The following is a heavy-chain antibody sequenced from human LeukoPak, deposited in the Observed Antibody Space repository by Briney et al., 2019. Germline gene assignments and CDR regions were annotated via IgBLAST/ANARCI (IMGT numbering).Heavy chain of an antibody. Sequence: SETLSLTCAVYGGSFSGYYWSWIRQPPGKGLEWIGEINHSGSTNYNPSLKSRVTISVDTSKNQFSLKLSSVTAADTAVYYCARAWGGYTAMGNDYWGQGTLVTVSS. CDR1: GGSFSGYY. CDR2: INHSGST. CDR3: ARAWGGYTAMGNDY. J-gene: IGHJ4*02. D-gene: IGHD5-18*01. V-gene: IGHV4-34*01.